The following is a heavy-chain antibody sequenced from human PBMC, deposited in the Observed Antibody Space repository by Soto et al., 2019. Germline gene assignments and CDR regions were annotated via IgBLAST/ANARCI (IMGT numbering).Heavy chain of an antibody. J-gene: IGHJ6*03. D-gene: IGHD3-10*01. CDR2: IKQDGSEK. CDR3: AREGYYGSGSYYNVTYYYYMDV. V-gene: IGHV3-7*01. CDR1: GFTFSSYW. Sequence: GGSLRLSCAASGFTFSSYWMSWVRQAPGKGLEWVANIKQDGSEKYYVDSVKGRFTISRDNAKNSLYLQMNSLRAEDTAVYYCAREGYYGSGSYYNVTYYYYMDVWGKGTTVTVS.